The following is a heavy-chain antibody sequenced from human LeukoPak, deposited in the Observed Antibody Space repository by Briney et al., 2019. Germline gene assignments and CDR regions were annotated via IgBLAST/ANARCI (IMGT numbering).Heavy chain of an antibody. J-gene: IGHJ3*02. CDR3: AKDFFDRTQDAFDI. V-gene: IGHV3-23*01. CDR1: GFTLSNNW. Sequence: GGSLRLSCAASGFTLSNNWMHWVRQAPGKGLEWVSAISGSGGSTYYADSVKGRFTISRDNSKNTLYLQMNSLRAEDTAVYYCAKDFFDRTQDAFDIWGQGTMVTVSS. D-gene: IGHD3-3*01. CDR2: ISGSGGST.